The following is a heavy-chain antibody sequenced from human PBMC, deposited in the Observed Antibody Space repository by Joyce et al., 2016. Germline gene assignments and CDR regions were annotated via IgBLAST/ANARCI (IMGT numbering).Heavy chain of an antibody. V-gene: IGHV3-30*04. CDR2: LNSEANTY. J-gene: IGHJ1*01. D-gene: IGHD3-16*01. CDR3: ARAWIM. CDR1: GFTLSNFA. Sequence: QVQVVASGGGVVQPGTSLRLSCVASGFTLSNFAMHWVHQAPGKVLEWVGVLNSEANTYYSEESVKGRFTISRDDSKNTLYLQMESLRPEDTAVYYCARAWIMGGQGTLVTVSS.